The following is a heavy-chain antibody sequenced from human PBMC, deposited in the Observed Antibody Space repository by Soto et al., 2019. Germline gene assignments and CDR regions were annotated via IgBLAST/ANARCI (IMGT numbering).Heavy chain of an antibody. CDR3: AKDSSGSIDY. V-gene: IGHV3-43*01. CDR2: IRDNGGDT. Sequence: GGSLRLSCAASGFTFDAYNMIWARLPPGKGLEFVSIIRDNGGDTSYADSVRGRFTISRDNSKNSLYLQMNSLRTEDTALYFCAKDSSGSIDYWGQGTLVTVSS. CDR1: GFTFDAYN. J-gene: IGHJ4*02. D-gene: IGHD5-12*01.